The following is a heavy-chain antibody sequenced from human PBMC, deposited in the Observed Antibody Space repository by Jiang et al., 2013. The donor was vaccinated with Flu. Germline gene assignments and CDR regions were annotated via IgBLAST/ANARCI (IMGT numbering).Heavy chain of an antibody. V-gene: IGHV3-7*01. CDR2: IKQDGSEK. Sequence: SGFTFSSYWMSWVRQAPGKGLEWVANIKQDGSEKYYVDSVKGRFTISRDNAKNSLYLQMNSLRAEDTAVYYCARFFTYPLNDAFDIWGQGTMVTVSS. CDR3: ARFFTYPLNDAFDI. CDR1: GFTFSSYW. D-gene: IGHD3-3*01. J-gene: IGHJ3*02.